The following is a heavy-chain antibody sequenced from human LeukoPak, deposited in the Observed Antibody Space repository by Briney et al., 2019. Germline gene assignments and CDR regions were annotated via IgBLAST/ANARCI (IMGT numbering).Heavy chain of an antibody. CDR2: FDPEDGET. J-gene: IGHJ6*03. CDR3: ATRSGGRATYYYYYMDV. V-gene: IGHV1-24*01. D-gene: IGHD2-15*01. CDR1: GYTLTELS. Sequence: GASVKVSCKVSGYTLTELSMHWVRQAPGKGLEWMGGFDPEDGETIYAQKFQGRVTMTEDTSTDTAYMELSSLRSEDTAVYCCATRSGGRATYYYYYMDVWGKGTTVTVSS.